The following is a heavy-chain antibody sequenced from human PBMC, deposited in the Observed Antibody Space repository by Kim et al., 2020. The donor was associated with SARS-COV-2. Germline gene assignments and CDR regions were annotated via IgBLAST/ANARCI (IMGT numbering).Heavy chain of an antibody. D-gene: IGHD3-16*01. CDR3: ARDVTGRWAFDY. CDR2: IIPIFGTA. CDR1: GGTFSSYA. Sequence: SVKVSCKASGGTFSSYAISWVRQAPGQGLEWMGGIIPIFGTANYAQKFQGRVTITADESTSTAYMELSSLRSEDTAVYYCARDVTGRWAFDYWGQGTLVTVSS. J-gene: IGHJ4*02. V-gene: IGHV1-69*13.